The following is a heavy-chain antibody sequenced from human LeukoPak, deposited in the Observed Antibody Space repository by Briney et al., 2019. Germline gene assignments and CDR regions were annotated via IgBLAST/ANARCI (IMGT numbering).Heavy chain of an antibody. CDR2: ISGSGGST. CDR3: AKDIQGEDAFDI. CDR1: GFTFSSYG. Sequence: LSGGSLRLSCAASGFTFSSYGMSWVRQAPGKGLEWVSAISGSGGSTYYADSVKGRFTISRDNSKNTLYLQMNSLRAEDTAVYYCAKDIQGEDAFDIWGQGTMVTVSS. J-gene: IGHJ3*02. D-gene: IGHD1-1*01. V-gene: IGHV3-23*01.